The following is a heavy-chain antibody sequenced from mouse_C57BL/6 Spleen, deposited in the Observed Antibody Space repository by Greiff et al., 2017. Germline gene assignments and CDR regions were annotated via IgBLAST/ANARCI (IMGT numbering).Heavy chain of an antibody. J-gene: IGHJ4*01. CDR3: ARRTIYYDYDEGLYAMDY. Sequence: EVQLVESGGGLVKPGGSLKLSCAASGFTFSDYGMHWVRQAPEKGLEWVAYISSGSSTIYYADTVKGRFTISRDNAKNTLFLQMTRLRSEDTAMYYCARRTIYYDYDEGLYAMDYWGQGTSVTVSS. CDR2: ISSGSSTI. V-gene: IGHV5-17*01. CDR1: GFTFSDYG. D-gene: IGHD2-4*01.